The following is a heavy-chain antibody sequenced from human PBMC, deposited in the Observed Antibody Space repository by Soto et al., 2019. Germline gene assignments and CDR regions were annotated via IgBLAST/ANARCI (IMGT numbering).Heavy chain of an antibody. V-gene: IGHV4-59*01. Sequence: SETLSLTCTVSGGSISSYYWSWIRQPPGKGLEWIGYIYYSGSTNYNPSLKSRVTISVDTSKNQFSLKLSSVTAADTAVYYCARDRGRPYYYGSGSYFGWFDPWGQGTLVTVSS. CDR1: GGSISSYY. CDR2: IYYSGST. J-gene: IGHJ5*02. CDR3: ARDRGRPYYYGSGSYFGWFDP. D-gene: IGHD3-10*01.